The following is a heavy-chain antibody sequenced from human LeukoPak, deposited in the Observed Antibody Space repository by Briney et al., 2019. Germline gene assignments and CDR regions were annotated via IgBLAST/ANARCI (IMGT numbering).Heavy chain of an antibody. CDR2: IYYSGST. Sequence: SETLSLTCTVSGGSISSGDYYWSWIRQPPGKGLEWIGYIYYSGSTNYNPSLKSRVTISVDTSKNQFSLKLSSVTAADTAVYYCARAPPGTNWFDPWGQGTLVTVSS. CDR3: ARAPPGTNWFDP. CDR1: GGSISSGDYY. V-gene: IGHV4-61*08. D-gene: IGHD1-1*01. J-gene: IGHJ5*02.